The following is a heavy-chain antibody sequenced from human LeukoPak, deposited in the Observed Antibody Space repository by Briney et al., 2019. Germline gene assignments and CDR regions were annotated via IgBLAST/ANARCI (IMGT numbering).Heavy chain of an antibody. D-gene: IGHD3-3*01. V-gene: IGHV4-59*08. CDR3: ARRVISEISIDKGNWLDH. CDR1: GGSISSSY. Sequence: SETLSLTCTVSGGSISSSYWSWIRQSPGKGLEWIGYIYYSGSTNYNPSLTSRVTISVDTSKNQFSLKLSSVTAADTAVYYCARRVISEISIDKGNWLDHWGQGTLVTVSS. CDR2: IYYSGST. J-gene: IGHJ5*02.